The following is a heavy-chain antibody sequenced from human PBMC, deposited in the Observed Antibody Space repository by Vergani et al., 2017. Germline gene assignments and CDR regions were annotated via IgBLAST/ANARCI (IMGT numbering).Heavy chain of an antibody. D-gene: IGHD2-15*01. CDR2: IDPKSGDT. CDR3: ASLGNVVGVPGTLVRLDGFDI. CDR1: GYTFTGYY. V-gene: IGHV1-2*02. J-gene: IGHJ3*02. Sequence: QFQLVQSGAEVKKAGASLKVSCKASGYTFTGYYLHWVRQAPGQGLEWMGWIDPKSGDTKYAQKFQGRISMTRDTSISTAYLELSRLQSDDTAIYFCASLGNVVGVPGTLVRLDGFDIWGQGTKVSVSS.